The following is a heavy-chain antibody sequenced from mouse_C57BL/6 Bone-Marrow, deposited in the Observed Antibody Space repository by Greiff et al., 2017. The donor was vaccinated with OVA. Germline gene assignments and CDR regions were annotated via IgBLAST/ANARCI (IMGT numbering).Heavy chain of an antibody. D-gene: IGHD3-2*02. CDR1: GYTFTSYW. J-gene: IGHJ4*01. Sequence: QVQLQQSGTELVKPGASVKLSCKASGYTFTSYWMHWVKQRPGQGLEWIGNINPSNGGTNYNEKFKSKATLTVDKSSSTAYMQLSSLTAEDSAVYYCARSQLRLPYYAMDYWGQGTSVTVSS. CDR3: ARSQLRLPYYAMDY. CDR2: INPSNGGT. V-gene: IGHV1-53*01.